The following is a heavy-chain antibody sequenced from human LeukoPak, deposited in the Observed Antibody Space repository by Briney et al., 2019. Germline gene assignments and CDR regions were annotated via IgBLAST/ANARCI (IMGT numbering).Heavy chain of an antibody. D-gene: IGHD2-2*01. Sequence: GGSLRLSCAASGFTFSNAWMSWVRQAPGKGLEWVGRIKSKTDGGTTDYAAPVKGRFTISRDDSKNTLYLQMNSLETEDTAVYHCTTFGHCGSTSCYSGWGQGTLVTVSS. J-gene: IGHJ4*02. CDR2: IKSKTDGGTT. CDR3: TTFGHCGSTSCYSG. V-gene: IGHV3-15*01. CDR1: GFTFSNAW.